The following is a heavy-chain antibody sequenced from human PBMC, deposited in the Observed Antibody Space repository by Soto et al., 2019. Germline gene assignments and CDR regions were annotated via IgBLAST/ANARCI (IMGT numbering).Heavy chain of an antibody. Sequence: SETLSLTCTVSGGSISSSSYYWGWIRQPPGKGLERIGSIYYSGSTYYNPSLKSRVTISVDTSKNQFSLKLSSVTAADTAVYYCARLRTDTAMVHTYYFDYWGQGTLVTVSS. J-gene: IGHJ4*02. CDR1: GGSISSSSYY. CDR2: IYYSGST. V-gene: IGHV4-39*01. D-gene: IGHD5-18*01. CDR3: ARLRTDTAMVHTYYFDY.